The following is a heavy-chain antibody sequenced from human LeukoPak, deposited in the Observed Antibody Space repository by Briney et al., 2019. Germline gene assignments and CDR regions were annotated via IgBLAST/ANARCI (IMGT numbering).Heavy chain of an antibody. J-gene: IGHJ4*02. CDR1: GGSFSGYS. D-gene: IGHD2-2*01. CDR3: ARGRYCGSTSCPPGPY. V-gene: IGHV4-34*01. CDR2: INHGGST. Sequence: SETLSLTCAVYGGSFSGYSWTWIRQPPRKGLEWIGEINHGGSTNYNPSLKSRVTISVDTSKNQFSLNLNSVTAADTAVYYCARGRYCGSTSCPPGPYWGQGTLVTVSS.